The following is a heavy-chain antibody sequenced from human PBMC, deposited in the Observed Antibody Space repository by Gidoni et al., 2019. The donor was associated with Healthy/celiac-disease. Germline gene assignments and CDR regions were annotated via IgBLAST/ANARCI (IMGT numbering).Heavy chain of an antibody. D-gene: IGHD6-6*01. Sequence: QVQLVQSGAEVTKPGSSVTVSCKASGGTFSSYAISWVRQAPGQGLEWVGGIIPIFGTANDAQKFQGRVTITADESTSTAYMELSSLRSEDTAVYYCARDFRLGGDSSSSWGQGTLVTVSS. CDR1: GGTFSSYA. J-gene: IGHJ4*02. CDR3: ARDFRLGGDSSSS. V-gene: IGHV1-69*01. CDR2: IIPIFGTA.